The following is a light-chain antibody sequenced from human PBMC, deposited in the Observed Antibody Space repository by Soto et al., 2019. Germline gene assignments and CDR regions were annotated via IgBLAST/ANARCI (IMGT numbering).Light chain of an antibody. J-gene: IGKJ5*01. CDR2: DAS. V-gene: IGKV3-11*01. Sequence: VLTQSPGTLSLSPGERATLSCRASQSVSSSYLAWYQQKPGQAPRLLIYDASNRATGIPARFSGSGSGTDFTLTISSLEPEDFAIYYCQQRQYWPPITFGQGTRLEIK. CDR3: QQRQYWPPIT. CDR1: QSVSSSY.